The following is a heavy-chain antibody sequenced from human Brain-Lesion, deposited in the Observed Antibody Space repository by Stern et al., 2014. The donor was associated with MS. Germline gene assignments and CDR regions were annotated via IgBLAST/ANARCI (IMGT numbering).Heavy chain of an antibody. V-gene: IGHV1-2*02. CDR2: IHPNTGTT. CDR3: ARDQRGITIFGVVTDYYYLGMDV. D-gene: IGHD3-3*01. CDR1: GYIFTGYY. J-gene: IGHJ6*02. Sequence: VQLVESGAEVKKPGASVKVSCKASGYIFTGYYIHWVRQAPGQGLEWLAWIHPNTGTTKYAQKFQGRVTTSRDTSISTAYVELSSLASDDTAVYYCARDQRGITIFGVVTDYYYLGMDVWGQGTTVTVSS.